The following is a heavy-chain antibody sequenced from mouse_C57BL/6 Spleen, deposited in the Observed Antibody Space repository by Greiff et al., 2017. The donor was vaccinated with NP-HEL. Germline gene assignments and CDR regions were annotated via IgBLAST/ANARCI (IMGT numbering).Heavy chain of an antibody. CDR1: ASPFPASY. CDR2: FYPGSGNT. D-gene: IGHD1-1*01. Sequence: VQLQQSGPELVKPGAPVRISSKASASPFPASYINWVKQRPGQGLEWIGWFYPGSGNTKYNEKFKGKATWTVDTSSSTAYMQLSSLTSEDSAVYFCAYYYGSSSDYWGQGTTLTVSS. V-gene: IGHV1-84*01. J-gene: IGHJ2*01. CDR3: AYYYGSSSDY.